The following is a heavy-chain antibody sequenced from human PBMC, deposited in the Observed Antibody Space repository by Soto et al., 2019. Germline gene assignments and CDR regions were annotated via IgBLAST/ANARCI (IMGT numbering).Heavy chain of an antibody. CDR1: GFTFSTYA. D-gene: IGHD2-15*01. V-gene: IGHV3-66*01. Sequence: GGSLRLSCAASGFTFSTYAMSWVRQAPGKGLEWVSVIYSGGSTYYADSVKGRFIISRDDSKNTLFLQMNSLRAEDTAVYYCATAKLLLPWLFDYWGQGTLVTVSS. CDR3: ATAKLLLPWLFDY. J-gene: IGHJ4*02. CDR2: IYSGGST.